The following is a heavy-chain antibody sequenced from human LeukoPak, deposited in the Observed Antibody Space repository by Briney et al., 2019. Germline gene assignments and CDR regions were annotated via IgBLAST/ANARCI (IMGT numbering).Heavy chain of an antibody. Sequence: SGTPSLTCAVSGGSIITTNWWSWIRQPPGKGLEWIGEINHSGSTNYNPSLKSRVTISVDTSKNQFSLKLSSVTAADTAVYYCARVFGREGYDFWSGEDYWGQGTLVTVSS. D-gene: IGHD3-3*01. CDR2: INHSGST. V-gene: IGHV4-4*02. CDR1: GGSIITTNW. CDR3: ARVFGREGYDFWSGEDY. J-gene: IGHJ4*02.